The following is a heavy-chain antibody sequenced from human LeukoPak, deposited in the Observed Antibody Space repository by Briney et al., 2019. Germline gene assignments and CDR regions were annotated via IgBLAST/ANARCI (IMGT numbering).Heavy chain of an antibody. J-gene: IGHJ6*02. V-gene: IGHV3-11*01. CDR3: ARSVVVPAAMGGYYGMDV. D-gene: IGHD2-2*01. CDR2: ISSSGSTI. Sequence: GGSLRLSCAASGFTFSDYYMSWIRQAPGKGLEWVSYISSSGSTIYYADSVKGRFTISRDNAKNSLYLQMNSLRAEDTAVYYCARSVVVPAAMGGYYGMDVWGQGTTVTVSS. CDR1: GFTFSDYY.